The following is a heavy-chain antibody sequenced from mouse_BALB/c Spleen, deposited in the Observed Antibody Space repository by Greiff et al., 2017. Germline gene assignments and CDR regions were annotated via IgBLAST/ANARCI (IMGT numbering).Heavy chain of an antibody. CDR2: ISSGGSYT. Sequence: DVHLVESGGDLVKPGGSLKLSCAASGFTFSSYGMSWVRQTPDKRLEWVATISSGGSYTYYPDSVKGRFTISRDNAKNTLYLQMSSLKSEDTAMYYCASEMGPNYFDYWGQGTTLTVSS. V-gene: IGHV5-6*01. D-gene: IGHD4-1*01. CDR1: GFTFSSYG. CDR3: ASEMGPNYFDY. J-gene: IGHJ2*01.